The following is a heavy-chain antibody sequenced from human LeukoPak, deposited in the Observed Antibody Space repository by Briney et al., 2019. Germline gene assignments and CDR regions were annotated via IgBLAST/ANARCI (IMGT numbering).Heavy chain of an antibody. CDR1: GYTFTSYF. V-gene: IGHV1-46*01. J-gene: IGHJ4*02. CDR2: INPSGGST. D-gene: IGHD6-6*01. CDR3: ARAYTSSSPFDY. Sequence: ASAKVSCKASGYTFTSYFIHWVRQAPGQGLEWMGIINPSGGSTSYAQKFQGRVTMTRDTSTSTVSMELSSLRSEDTAVYYCARAYTSSSPFDYWGQGTLVTVSS.